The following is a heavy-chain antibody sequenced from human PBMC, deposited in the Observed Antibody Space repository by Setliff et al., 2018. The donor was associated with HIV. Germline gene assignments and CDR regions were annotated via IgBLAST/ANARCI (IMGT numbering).Heavy chain of an antibody. CDR1: GYTFTDYY. Sequence: ASVKVSCKVSGYTFTDYYMHWVQQAPGKGLEWMGLVDPEDGETIYAEKFQGRVTITADTSTDTAYMDLSSLKSEDTAVYYCVREARGGYFDYWGQGTLVTVSS. V-gene: IGHV1-69-2*01. CDR3: VREARGGYFDY. J-gene: IGHJ4*02. D-gene: IGHD2-15*01. CDR2: VDPEDGET.